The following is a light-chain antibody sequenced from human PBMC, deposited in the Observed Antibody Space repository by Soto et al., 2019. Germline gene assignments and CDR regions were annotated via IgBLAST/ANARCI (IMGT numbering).Light chain of an antibody. Sequence: DIVLTQAPLTSAVTLGQPASISCTSSPSLDHSDGNTYLSWLLQRPGQPPRILIYKVSERFDGVPDILSGSGAGPKFTLKITRVAAEDVGLYPCMQATQVPYTFGQETKLDLK. CDR3: MQATQVPYT. J-gene: IGKJ2*01. CDR2: KVS. V-gene: IGKV2-24*01. CDR1: PSLDHSDGNTY.